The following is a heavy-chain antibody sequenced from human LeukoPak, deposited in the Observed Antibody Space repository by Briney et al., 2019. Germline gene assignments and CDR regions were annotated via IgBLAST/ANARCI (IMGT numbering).Heavy chain of an antibody. V-gene: IGHV4-59*01. Sequence: PSETLSLTCTVSGGSISSYYWSWIRQPPGKGLEWIGYIYYSGSTNYSPSLKSRVTISVDTSKNQFSLKLSSVTAADTAVYYCASTSLDYDILTGYYSWFDPWGQGTLVTVSS. CDR1: GGSISSYY. CDR2: IYYSGST. J-gene: IGHJ5*02. D-gene: IGHD3-9*01. CDR3: ASTSLDYDILTGYYSWFDP.